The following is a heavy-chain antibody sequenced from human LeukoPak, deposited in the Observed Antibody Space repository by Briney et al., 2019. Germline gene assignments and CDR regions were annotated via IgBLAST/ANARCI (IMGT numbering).Heavy chain of an antibody. V-gene: IGHV4-59*12. J-gene: IGHJ4*02. D-gene: IGHD3-10*01. CDR2: IYYSGST. CDR3: ARDIYGSGSYSQFDC. CDR1: GGSISSYY. Sequence: SETLSLTCTVSGGSISSYYWSWIRQPPGKGLEWIGYIYYSGSTNYNPSLKSRVTISVDTSKNQFSLNLTSVTAADTAVYYCARDIYGSGSYSQFDCWGQGTLVTVSS.